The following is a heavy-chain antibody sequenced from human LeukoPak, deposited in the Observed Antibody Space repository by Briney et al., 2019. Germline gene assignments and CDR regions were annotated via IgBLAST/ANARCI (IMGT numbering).Heavy chain of an antibody. CDR1: GFTFRDYW. J-gene: IGHJ4*02. CDR3: ARERLNSGSLTEY. Sequence: PGGSLRLSCVASGFTFRDYWMHWVRQSPGRGLEWVSRIDNDGRKITYADSVKGRFTISRDNAKNTLYLQMNSLSAEDTAVYYCARERLNSGSLTEYWGQGALVTVSS. V-gene: IGHV3-74*01. CDR2: IDNDGRKI. D-gene: IGHD1-26*01.